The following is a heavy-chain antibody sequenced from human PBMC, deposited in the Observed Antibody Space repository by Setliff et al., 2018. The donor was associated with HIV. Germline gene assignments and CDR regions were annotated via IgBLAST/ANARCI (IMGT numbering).Heavy chain of an antibody. Sequence: SETLSLTCAVYGGSFSNHYWTWIRQPPGKGLEWIGEINPSESTHYNPSLKSRVTIAVDTSKNQFSLILTSVTAADTAVYYCARGGDWTLDYWGRGSLVTVSS. CDR1: GGSFSNHY. V-gene: IGHV4-34*01. J-gene: IGHJ4*02. D-gene: IGHD2-21*02. CDR2: INPSEST. CDR3: ARGGDWTLDY.